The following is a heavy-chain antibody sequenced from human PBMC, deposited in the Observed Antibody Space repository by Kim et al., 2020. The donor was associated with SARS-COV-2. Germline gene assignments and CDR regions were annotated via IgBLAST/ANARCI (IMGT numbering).Heavy chain of an antibody. Sequence: GGSLRLSCAASGFAFSDYYMAWIRQAPGKGLEWISYISGGGGTIYYADSVRGRFTISRDNAKISLHLQMNSLTAEDTAVYYCARMGRLLGCGWAFDYWGQGTLVTVSA. J-gene: IGHJ4*02. V-gene: IGHV3-11*01. CDR3: ARMGRLLGCGWAFDY. CDR1: GFAFSDYY. CDR2: ISGGGGTI. D-gene: IGHD6-19*01.